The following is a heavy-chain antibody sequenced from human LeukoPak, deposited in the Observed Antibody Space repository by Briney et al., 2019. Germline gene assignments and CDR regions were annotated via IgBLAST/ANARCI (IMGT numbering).Heavy chain of an antibody. Sequence: GGSLRLSCAASGFTFSSYSMNWVRQAPGKGLEWVSSISSSSSYIYYADSVKGRFTISRDNAKNSLYPQMNSLRAEDTAVYYCARDSRYSSSWFDAFDIWGQGTMVTVSS. V-gene: IGHV3-21*01. D-gene: IGHD6-13*01. J-gene: IGHJ3*02. CDR3: ARDSRYSSSWFDAFDI. CDR2: ISSSSSYI. CDR1: GFTFSSYS.